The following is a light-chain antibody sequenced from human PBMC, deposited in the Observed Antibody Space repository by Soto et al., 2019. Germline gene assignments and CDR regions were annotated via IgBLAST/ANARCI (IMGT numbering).Light chain of an antibody. CDR3: QSYDSSLSGWL. CDR2: GNT. J-gene: IGLJ2*01. CDR1: SSNIGAGYD. V-gene: IGLV1-40*01. Sequence: QLVLTQPPSVSGAPGQRVTISCTGSSSNIGAGYDVHWYQQLPGTAPKLLVHGNTDRPSGVPDRFSGSKSGTSASLAITGLQAADEADYYCQSYDSSLSGWLFGGGTKLTVL.